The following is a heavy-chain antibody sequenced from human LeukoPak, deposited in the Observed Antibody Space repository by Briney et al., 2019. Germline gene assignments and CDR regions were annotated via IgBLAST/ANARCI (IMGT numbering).Heavy chain of an antibody. J-gene: IGHJ4*02. D-gene: IGHD5-18*01. CDR2: IRNKAYGGTT. CDR1: GFTFCDYA. V-gene: IGHV3-49*04. CDR3: TRELYSYGSSAEFWEYY. Sequence: GGSLRLSCTASGFTFCDYAMSWVRQAPGKGLEWVGFIRNKAYGGTTEYAASVKGRFTVSRDDSKSIAHLQMNSLKTEDTAVYYCTRELYSYGSSAEFWEYYWGQGTVVTVSS.